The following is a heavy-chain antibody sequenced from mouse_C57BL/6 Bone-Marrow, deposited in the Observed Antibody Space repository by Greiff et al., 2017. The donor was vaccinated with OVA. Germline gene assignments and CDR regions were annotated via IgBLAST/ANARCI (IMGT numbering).Heavy chain of an antibody. CDR3: AKSKTDYYGSYYAMDY. V-gene: IGHV2-5*01. CDR2: IWRGGST. CDR1: GFSLTSYG. J-gene: IGHJ4*01. Sequence: QVQLKESGPGLVQPSQSLSITCTVSGFSLTSYGVHWVRQSPGKGLEWLGVIWRGGSTDYNAAFMSRLSITKDNSKSQVFFKMNSLQADDTAIYYCAKSKTDYYGSYYAMDYWGQGTSVTVSS. D-gene: IGHD1-1*01.